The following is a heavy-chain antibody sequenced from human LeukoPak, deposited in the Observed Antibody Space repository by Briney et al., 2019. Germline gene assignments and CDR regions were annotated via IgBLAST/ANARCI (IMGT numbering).Heavy chain of an antibody. D-gene: IGHD3-10*01. CDR1: GFTFSSYS. CDR2: ISSSSNTI. CDR3: ARVNNYYGARGGGYFDY. J-gene: IGHJ4*02. V-gene: IGHV3-48*04. Sequence: GGSLRLSCAASGFTFSSYSMNWVRQAPGKGLEWVSYISSSSNTIYYADSVKGRFTIFRDNAKNSLYLQMNSLRTEDTAVYYCARVNNYYGARGGGYFDYWGQGTLVTVSS.